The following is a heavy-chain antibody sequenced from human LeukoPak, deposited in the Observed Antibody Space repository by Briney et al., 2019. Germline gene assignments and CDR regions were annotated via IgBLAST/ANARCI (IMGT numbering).Heavy chain of an antibody. CDR1: GFTFSSYA. CDR2: ISYDGSNK. V-gene: IGHV3-30*04. Sequence: GRSLRLSCAASGFTFSSYAMHWVRQAPGKGLEWVAVISYDGSNKYYADSVKGRFTISRDNSKNTLYLQMNSLRAEDTAVYYCARAYYYGSGSPPDYYYGMDVWGKGTTVTVSS. CDR3: ARAYYYGSGSPPDYYYGMDV. D-gene: IGHD3-10*01. J-gene: IGHJ6*04.